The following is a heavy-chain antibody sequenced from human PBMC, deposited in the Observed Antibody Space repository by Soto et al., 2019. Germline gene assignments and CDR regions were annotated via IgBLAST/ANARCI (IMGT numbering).Heavy chain of an antibody. CDR2: INDSGRT. V-gene: IGHV4-34*01. CDR1: GGSFIDNY. J-gene: IGHJ4*02. CDR3: ASSGTNYDSSGFYLGYFDD. Sequence: ETLSLTCAVYGGSFIDNYWNWIRQPPGKGLDWIGEINDSGRTNYNPSLKSRVTISVDTSKNQFSLKLSSVTAADTAVYYCASSGTNYDSSGFYLGYFDDWGQGALVTVSS. D-gene: IGHD3-22*01.